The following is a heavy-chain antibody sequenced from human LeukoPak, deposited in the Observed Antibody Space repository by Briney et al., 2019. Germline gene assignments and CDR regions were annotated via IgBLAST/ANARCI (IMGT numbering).Heavy chain of an antibody. CDR1: GFTFSSYS. Sequence: GGSLRLSCAASGFTFSSYSMNWVRQAPGKGLEWVSYISSSSSTIYYADSVKGRFTISRDNAKNSLYLQMNSLRAEDTAVYYCARSRRDGYNYFDYWGQGTLVTVSS. J-gene: IGHJ4*02. V-gene: IGHV3-48*01. CDR2: ISSSSSTI. D-gene: IGHD5-24*01. CDR3: ARSRRDGYNYFDY.